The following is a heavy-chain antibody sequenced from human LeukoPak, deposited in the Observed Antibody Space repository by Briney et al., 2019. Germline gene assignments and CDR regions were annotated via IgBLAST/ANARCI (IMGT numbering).Heavy chain of an antibody. CDR2: INHSGST. J-gene: IGHJ4*02. CDR3: ARNQWLVRGDYFDY. V-gene: IGHV4-34*01. D-gene: IGHD6-19*01. Sequence: SETLSLTCAVYGGSFSGYYWSWIRQPPGKGLKWMGEINHSGSTNYNPSLKSRVTISVDTSNNQFSLKLSSVTAADTAVYYCARNQWLVRGDYFDYWGQGTLVTVSS. CDR1: GGSFSGYY.